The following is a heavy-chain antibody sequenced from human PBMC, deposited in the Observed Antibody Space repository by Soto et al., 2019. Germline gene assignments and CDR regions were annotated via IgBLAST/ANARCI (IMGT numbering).Heavy chain of an antibody. V-gene: IGHV3-30-3*01. CDR1: GFTFSSYA. CDR2: ISYDGSNK. CDR3: ARPYDFWSGYSFDPLLTGMDV. Sequence: HPGGSLRLSCAASGFTFSSYAMHWVRQAPGKGLEWVAVISYDGSNKYYADSVKGRFTISRDNSKNTLYLQMNSLRAEDTAVYYCARPYDFWSGYSFDPLLTGMDVWGQGTTVTVSS. D-gene: IGHD3-3*01. J-gene: IGHJ6*02.